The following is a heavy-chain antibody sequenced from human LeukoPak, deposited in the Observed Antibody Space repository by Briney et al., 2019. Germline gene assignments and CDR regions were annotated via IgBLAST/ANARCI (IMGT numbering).Heavy chain of an antibody. CDR1: GFTFSTYW. CDR3: ARDLMGIAYRGAFYY. Sequence: QPGGSLRLSCAASGFTFSTYWMHWVRQTPGKGLVWVSHINSDGSRTNYADSVKGRFTISRDNAKNSLYLQMNSLRAEDTAVYYCARDLMGIAYRGAFYYWGQGTLVTVSS. V-gene: IGHV3-74*01. J-gene: IGHJ4*02. D-gene: IGHD6-13*01. CDR2: INSDGSRT.